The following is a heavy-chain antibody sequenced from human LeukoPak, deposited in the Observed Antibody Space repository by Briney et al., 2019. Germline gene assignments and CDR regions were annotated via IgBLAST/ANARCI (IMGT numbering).Heavy chain of an antibody. CDR1: GFTFSSYE. J-gene: IGHJ4*02. CDR2: ISSSGSTI. CDR3: ARDPSADYGGNSVLFDY. V-gene: IGHV3-48*03. D-gene: IGHD4-23*01. Sequence: GGSLRLSCAASGFTFSSYEMNWVRQAPGKGLEWVSYISSSGSTIYYADSVKGRFTISRDNAKNSLYLQMNSLRAEDTAVYYCARDPSADYGGNSVLFDYWGQGTLVTVSS.